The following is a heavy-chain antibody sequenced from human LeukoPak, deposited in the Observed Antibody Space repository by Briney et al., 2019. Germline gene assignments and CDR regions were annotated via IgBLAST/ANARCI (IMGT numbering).Heavy chain of an antibody. J-gene: IGHJ4*02. Sequence: PGGSLRLSCAASGFTFSSYSMNWVRQAPGKGLEWVAIISYDGGKKDYADSVKGRFTISRDNSKNTLYLQMNSLRAEDTAVYYCAKDDRWLQFCCWGQGTLVTVSA. CDR1: GFTFSSYS. CDR3: AKDDRWLQFCC. D-gene: IGHD5-24*01. CDR2: ISYDGGKK. V-gene: IGHV3-30*18.